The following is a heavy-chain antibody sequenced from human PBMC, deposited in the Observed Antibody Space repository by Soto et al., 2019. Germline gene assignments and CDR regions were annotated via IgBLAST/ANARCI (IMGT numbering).Heavy chain of an antibody. V-gene: IGHV4-31*03. CDR3: ARVVLFYGSGYSFDY. CDR1: GGSLSSGGYY. J-gene: IGHJ4*02. Sequence: TLSLPCTVSGGSLSSGGYYWSWIRQHPGKGLEWIGYIYYSGSTYYNQSIKSRVTISVDTSKNQLSLKLSSATAADTAVYYCARVVLFYGSGYSFDYWGQGTLGTVSS. D-gene: IGHD3-22*01. CDR2: IYYSGST.